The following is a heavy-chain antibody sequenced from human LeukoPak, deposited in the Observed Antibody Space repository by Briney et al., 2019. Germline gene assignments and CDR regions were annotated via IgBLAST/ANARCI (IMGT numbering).Heavy chain of an antibody. J-gene: IGHJ5*02. Sequence: SQTLSLTCAISGDTVSSKIAAWNWIRQSPSRGLEWLGRTYYRSKWYSEYAVSVRSRITINPDTSKNQFSLQLNSVTPEDTAVYYCARTSGWIDLWGQGTLVTVAS. CDR2: TYYRSKWYS. CDR3: ARTSGWIDL. D-gene: IGHD1-26*01. CDR1: GDTVSSKIAA. V-gene: IGHV6-1*01.